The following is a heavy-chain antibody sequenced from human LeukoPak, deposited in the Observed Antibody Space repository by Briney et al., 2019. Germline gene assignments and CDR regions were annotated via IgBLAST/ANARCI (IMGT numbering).Heavy chain of an antibody. J-gene: IGHJ4*02. CDR2: ISVYNGNT. CDR1: GYTFTSYG. CDR3: ARPVDYYDSSGYYYCFDS. Sequence: ASVKVSCKASGYTFTSYGISWVRQAPGQGLEWMGWISVYNGNTNYAQKLQGRVTMTTDTSTSTAYMELRSLRSDDTAVYYCARPVDYYDSSGYYYCFDSWGQGTLVTVSS. V-gene: IGHV1-18*01. D-gene: IGHD3-22*01.